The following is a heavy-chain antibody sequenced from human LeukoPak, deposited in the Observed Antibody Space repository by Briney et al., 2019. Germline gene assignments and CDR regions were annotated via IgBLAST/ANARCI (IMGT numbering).Heavy chain of an antibody. D-gene: IGHD6-6*01. CDR2: ISTDNGNT. CDR3: ARGDRIAARPDPRSDD. J-gene: IGHJ4*02. Sequence: ASVKVSCKASGYTFTNYGINWVRQAPGQGLEWMGWISTDNGNTIYAQRLQGRVTMTTDTSTTTAYMELRSLTSDDTAVYYCARGDRIAARPDPRSDDWGQGTLVTVSS. CDR1: GYTFTNYG. V-gene: IGHV1-18*01.